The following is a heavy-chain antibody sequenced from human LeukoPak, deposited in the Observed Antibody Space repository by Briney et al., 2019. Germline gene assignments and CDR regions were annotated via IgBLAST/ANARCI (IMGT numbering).Heavy chain of an antibody. CDR3: ASGGGINYYGMDV. V-gene: IGHV6-1*01. J-gene: IGHJ6*02. CDR1: GDSVSSNSAA. CDR2: TYYRSKWYN. D-gene: IGHD3-16*02. Sequence: SQTLSLTCAISGDSVSSNSAAWNWIRLSPSRGLEWLGRTYYRSKWYNDYAVSVKSRITINPDTSKNQFPLQLNSVTPEDTAVYYCASGGGINYYGMDVWGQGTTVTVSS.